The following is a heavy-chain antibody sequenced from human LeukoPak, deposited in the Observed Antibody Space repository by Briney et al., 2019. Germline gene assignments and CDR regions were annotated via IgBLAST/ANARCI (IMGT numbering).Heavy chain of an antibody. CDR1: GFTFSSYA. Sequence: HPGGSLRLSCAASGFTFSSYAMSWVRQAPGKGLEWVSAISGSGGSTYYADSVKGRFTISRDNSKNTLYLQMNSLRAEDTAVYYCAKGDPQNCGGDCSHDIWGQGTMVTVSS. J-gene: IGHJ3*02. D-gene: IGHD2-21*01. V-gene: IGHV3-23*01. CDR3: AKGDPQNCGGDCSHDI. CDR2: ISGSGGST.